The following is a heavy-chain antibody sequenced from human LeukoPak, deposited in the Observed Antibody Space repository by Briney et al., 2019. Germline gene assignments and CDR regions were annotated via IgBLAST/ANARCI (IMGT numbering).Heavy chain of an antibody. CDR3: ARFRYSGSYWTYFDH. CDR2: IDWSGGST. D-gene: IGHD1-26*01. J-gene: IGHJ4*02. Sequence: GSLRLSCAASGFSFDDYGMSWVRQAPGKGLEWVSGIDWSGGSTGYADSVKGRFTISRDNAKNSLYLQMNSLRAEDTAFYYCARFRYSGSYWTYFDHWGQGTLVTVSS. CDR1: GFSFDDYG. V-gene: IGHV3-20*04.